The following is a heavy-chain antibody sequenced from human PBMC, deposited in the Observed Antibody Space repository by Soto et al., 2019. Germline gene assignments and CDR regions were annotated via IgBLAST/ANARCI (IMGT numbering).Heavy chain of an antibody. J-gene: IGHJ4*02. CDR3: ALALGPTTGLDY. Sequence: QVQLQESGPGLVKPSQTLSLTCSVSGASTVSHYHWTWIRQPPGKGLVWMGYIFNSGTPFYKPSPTSRLSIAMDTSGNHSPLELRSVTAADTAVYYCALALGPTTGLDYWGQGTLVTVSS. CDR1: GASTVSHYH. V-gene: IGHV4-30-4*08. CDR2: IFNSGTP. D-gene: IGHD1-26*01.